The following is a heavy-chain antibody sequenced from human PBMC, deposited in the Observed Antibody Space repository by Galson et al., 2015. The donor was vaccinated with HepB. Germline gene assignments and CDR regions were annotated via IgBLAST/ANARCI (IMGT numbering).Heavy chain of an antibody. CDR1: GYPFTNFY. CDR3: AREGYKMQGCDY. D-gene: IGHD2-2*02. J-gene: IGHJ4*02. CDR2: ISPRDGST. Sequence: SVKVSCKASGYPFTNFYIHWVRQAPGQGLEWMGIISPRDGSTTYAQKFQGRITMTRDTSTSIVYVELSSLRSMDTAVYFCAREGYKMQGCDYWGQGTPVTVSS. V-gene: IGHV1-46*01.